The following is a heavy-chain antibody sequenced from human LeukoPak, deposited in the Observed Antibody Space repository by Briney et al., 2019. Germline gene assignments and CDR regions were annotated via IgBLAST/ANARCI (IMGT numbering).Heavy chain of an antibody. CDR1: GGSISSYY. D-gene: IGHD3-10*01. V-gene: IGHV4-34*01. CDR2: INHSGST. J-gene: IGHJ5*02. Sequence: ASETLSLTCTVSGGSISSYYWSWIRQPPGKGLESIGEINHSGSTSYHPSLKSRVSISLDTSKNHVSLNLYSLTAADTAVYYCARGPYRSAIRGAYESWGQGTLVTVSS. CDR3: ARGPYRSAIRGAYES.